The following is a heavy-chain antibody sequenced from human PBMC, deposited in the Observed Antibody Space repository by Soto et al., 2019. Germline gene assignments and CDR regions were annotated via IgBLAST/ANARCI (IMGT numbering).Heavy chain of an antibody. Sequence: SETLSLTCAVSGYSISSGHSWGWIRQPPGKGLEWIGSIFHTGSTYYNPSLKSRVTLSVDTSKNQFSLKLSSVTAADTAVYFCATLPRLDGMDVWGQGTTVTVS. J-gene: IGHJ6*02. D-gene: IGHD6-25*01. CDR1: GYSISSGHS. CDR2: IFHTGST. CDR3: ATLPRLDGMDV. V-gene: IGHV4-38-2*01.